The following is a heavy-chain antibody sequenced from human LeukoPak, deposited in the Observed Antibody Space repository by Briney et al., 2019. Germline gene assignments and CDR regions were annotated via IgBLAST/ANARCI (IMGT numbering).Heavy chain of an antibody. CDR1: GGSISSYY. V-gene: IGHV4-59*08. Sequence: SETLSLTCTVSGGSISSYYWSWIQQPPGKGLEWLGYIHYSGSSNDNPSLKSRVTIPVDTSKNQFSLKLSSVTAADTAVYYCARHEGGRGDSQFDYWGQGTLVTVSS. D-gene: IGHD7-27*01. J-gene: IGHJ4*02. CDR2: IHYSGSS. CDR3: ARHEGGRGDSQFDY.